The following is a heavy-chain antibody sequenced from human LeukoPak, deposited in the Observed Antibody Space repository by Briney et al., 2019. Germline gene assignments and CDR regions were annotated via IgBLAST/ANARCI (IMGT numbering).Heavy chain of an antibody. CDR2: INPNSGGT. CDR1: GYTFTGYY. CDR3: ARDRRTCSSISCQSFDY. J-gene: IGHJ4*02. Sequence: GASVTVSCTASGYTFTGYYMHWVRQAPGQGLEWMGWINPNSGGTNYAQKFQGRVTMTRDTSISTAYMEVRSLRSDDTAVYYCARDRRTCSSISCQSFDYWGQGTLVTVSS. V-gene: IGHV1-2*02. D-gene: IGHD2-2*01.